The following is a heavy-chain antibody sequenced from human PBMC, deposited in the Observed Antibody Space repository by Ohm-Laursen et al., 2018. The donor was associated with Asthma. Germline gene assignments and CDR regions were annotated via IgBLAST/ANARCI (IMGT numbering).Heavy chain of an antibody. V-gene: IGHV3-64D*08. CDR1: GFTFSSYA. D-gene: IGHD6-13*01. CDR3: VKKTSSSWYRSHRVYFDY. J-gene: IGHJ4*02. Sequence: SLRLSCTASGFTFSSYAMHWVRQAPGKGLEYVSAISSNGGSTYYADSVKGRFTISRDNSKNTLYLQMSSLRAEDTAVYYCVKKTSSSWYRSHRVYFDYWGQGTLVTVSS. CDR2: ISSNGGST.